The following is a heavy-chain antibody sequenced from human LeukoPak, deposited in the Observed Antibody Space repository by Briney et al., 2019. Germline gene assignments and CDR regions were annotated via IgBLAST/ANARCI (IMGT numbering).Heavy chain of an antibody. CDR2: INPSGGST. CDR1: GYTFTSYY. Sequence: ASVKVSCKASGYTFTSYYMHWVRQAPGQGLEWMGIINPSGGSTSYAQKFQGRVTMTRDMSTSTVYMELSSLRAEDTALYYCAREGYCTNGVCYSVYWGQGTLVTVSS. D-gene: IGHD2-8*01. V-gene: IGHV1-46*01. J-gene: IGHJ4*02. CDR3: AREGYCTNGVCYSVY.